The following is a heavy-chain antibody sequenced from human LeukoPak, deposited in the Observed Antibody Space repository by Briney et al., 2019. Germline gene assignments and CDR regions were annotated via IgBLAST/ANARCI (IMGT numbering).Heavy chain of an antibody. CDR3: AAYSSSW. Sequence: GGSLRLSCAASGFTFSSYAMSWVRQAPGKGLEWVSVIYSGGSTYYADSVKGRFTISRDNSKNTLYLQMNSLRAEDTAVYYCAAYSSSWRGEGTLVTVSS. J-gene: IGHJ4*02. CDR1: GFTFSSYA. V-gene: IGHV3-53*01. CDR2: IYSGGST. D-gene: IGHD6-13*01.